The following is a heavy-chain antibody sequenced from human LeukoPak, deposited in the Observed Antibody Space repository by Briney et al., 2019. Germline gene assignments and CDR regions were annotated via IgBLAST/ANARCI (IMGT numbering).Heavy chain of an antibody. V-gene: IGHV4-34*01. CDR1: GGSFSGYY. CDR2: INHRGST. Sequence: SETLSLTCAVYGGSFSGYYWTWIRQPPGKWLEWIGEINHRGSTDYNPSLKSRVTISLDTSKNQFSLKLSSVTAADTAVYYCARETSQKGAHYMDVWGKGTTVTISS. CDR3: ARETSQKGAHYMDV. D-gene: IGHD3-16*01. J-gene: IGHJ6*03.